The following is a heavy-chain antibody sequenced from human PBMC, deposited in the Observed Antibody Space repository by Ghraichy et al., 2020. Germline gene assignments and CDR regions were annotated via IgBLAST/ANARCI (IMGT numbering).Heavy chain of an antibody. CDR2: IYTSGST. D-gene: IGHD5-12*01. CDR3: AREGDLTIKD. J-gene: IGHJ4*02. V-gene: IGHV4-4*07. Sequence: SETLSLTCTVSGGSISSYYWTWIRQPAGKGLEWIGRIYTSGSTNYNPSLKSRVALSVATSKNQFSLKLTPVTAADTAVYYCAREGDLTIKDWGQGTLVTVSS. CDR1: GGSISSYY.